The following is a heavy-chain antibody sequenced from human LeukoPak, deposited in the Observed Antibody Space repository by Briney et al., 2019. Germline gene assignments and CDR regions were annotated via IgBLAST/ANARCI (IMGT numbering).Heavy chain of an antibody. CDR3: AREILWFGELRYGMDV. V-gene: IGHV4-38-2*02. D-gene: IGHD3-10*01. Sequence: SETLSLTCIVSGYSISSGYYWGWIRQPPGKGLEWIGSIYYSGSTYYNPSLKSRVTISVDSSKNQFSLKLSSVTAADTAVYYCAREILWFGELRYGMDVWGQGTTVTVSS. CDR1: GYSISSGYY. CDR2: IYYSGST. J-gene: IGHJ6*02.